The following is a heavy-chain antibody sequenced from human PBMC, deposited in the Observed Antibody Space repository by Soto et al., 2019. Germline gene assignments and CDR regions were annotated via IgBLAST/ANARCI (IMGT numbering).Heavy chain of an antibody. V-gene: IGHV3-30-3*01. J-gene: IGHJ6*02. Sequence: PGGSLRLSCAASGFTFSSYGMHCVRQAPGKGLEWLAVISYDGSNKYYADSVKGRFTISIDKSKNTLYLQMNSLRAEDTAVYYCAREKSKFYDFWSGVSQMYDYYCYGMDVWAQGTTVTSP. D-gene: IGHD3-3*01. CDR1: GFTFSSYG. CDR3: AREKSKFYDFWSGVSQMYDYYCYGMDV. CDR2: ISYDGSNK.